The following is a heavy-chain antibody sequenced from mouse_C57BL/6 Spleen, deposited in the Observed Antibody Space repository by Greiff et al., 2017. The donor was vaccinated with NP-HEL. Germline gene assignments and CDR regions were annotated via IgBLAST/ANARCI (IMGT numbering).Heavy chain of an antibody. CDR3: ARGDTSDYDCLAMDD. V-gene: IGHV1-85*01. CDR1: GYTFTSYD. CDR2: IYPRDGST. D-gene: IGHD2-4*01. J-gene: IGHJ4*01. Sequence: QVQLKESGPELVKPGASVKLSCKASGYTFTSYDINWVKQRPGQGLEWIGWIYPRDGSTKYNEKFKGKATLTVDTSSSTAYMELHSLTSEDSAVYFGARGDTSDYDCLAMDDWGQGTSVTGSS.